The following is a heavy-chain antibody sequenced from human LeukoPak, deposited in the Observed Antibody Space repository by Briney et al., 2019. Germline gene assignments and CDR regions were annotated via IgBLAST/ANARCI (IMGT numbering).Heavy chain of an antibody. CDR3: AKDATSIDYYDSSGHPGAFDI. CDR2: IRYDGSNK. V-gene: IGHV3-30*02. D-gene: IGHD3-22*01. Sequence: PGGSLRLSCAASGFTFSSYGMHWVRQAPGKGLEWVAFIRYDGSNKYYADSVKGRFTISRDNSKNTLYLQMNSLRAEDTAGYYCAKDATSIDYYDSSGHPGAFDIWGQGTMVTVSS. CDR1: GFTFSSYG. J-gene: IGHJ3*02.